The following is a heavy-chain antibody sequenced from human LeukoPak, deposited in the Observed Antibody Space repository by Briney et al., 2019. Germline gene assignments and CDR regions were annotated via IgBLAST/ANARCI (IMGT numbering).Heavy chain of an antibody. D-gene: IGHD3-22*01. V-gene: IGHV4-59*01. CDR2: IYYSGST. CDR3: ARGGGYYDSSGSSFDY. J-gene: IGHJ4*02. Sequence: SETLSLTCTVSGGSISSYYWSWIRQPPGKGLEWIGYIYYSGSTNYNPSLKSRVTISVDTSKNQFSLKLSSVTAADTAVYYCARGGGYYDSSGSSFDYRGQGTLVTVSS. CDR1: GGSISSYY.